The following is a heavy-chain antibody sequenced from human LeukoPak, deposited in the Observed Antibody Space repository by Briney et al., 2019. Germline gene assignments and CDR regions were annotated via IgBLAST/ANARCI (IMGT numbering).Heavy chain of an antibody. D-gene: IGHD3-22*01. V-gene: IGHV4-59*01. CDR2: IYYRGST. J-gene: IGHJ4*02. CDR1: GGSISSYY. CDR3: ARTYYYDSSGYYYDYYFDY. Sequence: TSETLSLTCAVSGGSISSYYWSWIRQPPGKGLEWIGYIYYRGSTNYNPSLKSRVTISVDTSKNQFSLKLSSVTAADTAVYYCARTYYYDSSGYYYDYYFDYWGQGTLVTVSS.